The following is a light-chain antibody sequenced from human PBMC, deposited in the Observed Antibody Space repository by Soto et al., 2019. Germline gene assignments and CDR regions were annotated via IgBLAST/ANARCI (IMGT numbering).Light chain of an antibody. CDR3: QQHETLIT. Sequence: EIVMTQSPATLSVSPGDRATLSCRASQSVDNDLAWYQQKPGQPPRLLIYDASTRATGIPARFSGSQSGTEFTLTISSLLSEDFAVYYCQQHETLITFGQGTRLEIK. CDR2: DAS. J-gene: IGKJ5*01. V-gene: IGKV3D-15*01. CDR1: QSVDND.